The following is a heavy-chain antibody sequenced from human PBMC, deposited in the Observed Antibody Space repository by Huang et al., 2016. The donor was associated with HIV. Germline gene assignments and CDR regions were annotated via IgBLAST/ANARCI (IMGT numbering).Heavy chain of an antibody. CDR1: GGTFSSYA. J-gene: IGHJ4*02. Sequence: QVHLVQSGAEVKKPGSSVKVSCRASGGTFSSYAISWVRQAPGQGLEWMGGIIPVFDTVNYAQKFQGRVTSSADESTTTAYIEVKSLRSDDTAIYYCARDLSHFSAVTATRDRGLDYWGQGTLVAVTS. CDR2: IIPVFDTV. V-gene: IGHV1-69*01. CDR3: ARDLSHFSAVTATRDRGLDY. D-gene: IGHD1-20*01.